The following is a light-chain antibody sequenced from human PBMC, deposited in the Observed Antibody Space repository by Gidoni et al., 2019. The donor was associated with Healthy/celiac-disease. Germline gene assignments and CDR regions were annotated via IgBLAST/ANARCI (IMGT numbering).Light chain of an antibody. J-gene: IGKJ3*01. CDR3: QQRSNWLT. V-gene: IGKV3-11*01. Sequence: EIVLTQSPATLSLSPGERATLSCRASQSVSSYLAWYQQKPGQAPRLLIYDASNRATGIPARFSGSGSGTDFTLTISSREPEDFAVYYGQQRSNWLTFGPGTKVDIK. CDR1: QSVSSY. CDR2: DAS.